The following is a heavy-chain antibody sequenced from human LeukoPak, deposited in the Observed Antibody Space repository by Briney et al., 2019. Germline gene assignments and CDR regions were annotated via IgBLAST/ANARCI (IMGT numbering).Heavy chain of an antibody. D-gene: IGHD3-9*01. CDR2: IRNKAYGGTT. J-gene: IGHJ4*02. V-gene: IGHV3-49*04. CDR1: GFTFGDYA. Sequence: GGSLRLSCTASGFTFGDYAMSWVRQAPGKGLEWVGFIRNKAYGGTTEYAASVKGRFTISRDDSKGIAYLQMNSLKTEDTAVYYCTRGRDYDILTGYPTPSYWGQGTLVTVSS. CDR3: TRGRDYDILTGYPTPSY.